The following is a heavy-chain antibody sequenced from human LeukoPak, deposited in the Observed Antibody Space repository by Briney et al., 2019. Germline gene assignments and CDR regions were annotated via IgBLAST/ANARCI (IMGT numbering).Heavy chain of an antibody. Sequence: PGGSLRLSCTASGFTVSSICMSWVRQAPGKGLEWVSVIYNDGSPYYADSVRDRFTISRDNSKNTVDLQLNRLRAEDTAVYFCARGLLAAGTFDSWGQGTLVTVSS. CDR2: IYNDGSP. J-gene: IGHJ4*02. CDR3: ARGLLAAGTFDS. V-gene: IGHV3-66*01. D-gene: IGHD6-13*01. CDR1: GFTVSSIC.